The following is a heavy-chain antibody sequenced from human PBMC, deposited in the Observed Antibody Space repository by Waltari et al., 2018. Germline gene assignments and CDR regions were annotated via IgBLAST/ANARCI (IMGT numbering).Heavy chain of an antibody. CDR1: GDSTSGNYW. CDR3: ARDRGRGLYFDS. V-gene: IGHV4-4*02. Sequence: QLHLQQSGPGLVKPSEALSLTSGVSGDSTSGNYWWSWVRPSPGKGLEWIGQIHRSGRTYYNPSLESRVTVSMDTSNNKFSLKMSSAIAADTAVYYCARDRGRGLYFDSWGQGTLVTVSP. J-gene: IGHJ4*02. CDR2: IHRSGRT. D-gene: IGHD2-15*01.